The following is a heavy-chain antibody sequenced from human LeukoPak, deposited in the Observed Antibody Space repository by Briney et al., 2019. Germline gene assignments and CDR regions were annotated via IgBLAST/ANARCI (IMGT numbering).Heavy chain of an antibody. CDR1: GFTFSIYD. J-gene: IGHJ4*02. CDR2: MNPNNGNT. Sequence: ASVKVSCXASGFTFSIYDINWVRQATRQGLEWMGWMNPNNGNTGYAQKFQGRVTMTRNTSISTAYMELSRLRSEDTAVYYCARDLGIAVAGTSGYWGQGTLVTVSS. D-gene: IGHD6-19*01. V-gene: IGHV1-8*01. CDR3: ARDLGIAVAGTSGY.